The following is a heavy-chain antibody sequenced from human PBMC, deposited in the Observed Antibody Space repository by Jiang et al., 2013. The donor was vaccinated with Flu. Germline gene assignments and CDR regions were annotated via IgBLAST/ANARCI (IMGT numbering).Heavy chain of an antibody. CDR1: GFTFSTYW. CDR3: ARAPVGSGSYYEFEY. Sequence: GLVQPGGSLRLSCAASGFTFSTYWMSWVRQTPGKGLEWVANIKQDGRKQFYVDSVKGRFTISRDNAKSSLYLQMNRLRVEDTAVYYCARAPVGSGSYYEFEYWGQGTLVTVSS. J-gene: IGHJ4*02. D-gene: IGHD3-10*01. V-gene: IGHV3-7*03. CDR2: IKQDGRKQ.